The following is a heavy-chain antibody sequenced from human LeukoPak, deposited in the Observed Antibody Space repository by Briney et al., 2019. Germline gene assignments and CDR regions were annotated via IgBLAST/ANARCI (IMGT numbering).Heavy chain of an antibody. V-gene: IGHV4-39*01. D-gene: IGHD3-22*01. CDR2: IYYSGST. CDR3: ARLIYDSSGYYLLLTAFDI. CDR1: GGSISSSSYY. J-gene: IGHJ3*02. Sequence: SETLSLTCTVSGGSISSSSYYWGWIRQPPGKGLEWIGSIYYSGSTYYNPSLKSRVTISVDTSKNQFSLKLSSVTAADTAVYYCARLIYDSSGYYLLLTAFDIGGQATMVTVSS.